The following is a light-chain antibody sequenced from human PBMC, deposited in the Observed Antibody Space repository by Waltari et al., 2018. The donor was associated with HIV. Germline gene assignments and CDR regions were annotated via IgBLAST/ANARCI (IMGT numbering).Light chain of an antibody. J-gene: IGLJ3*02. CDR2: TNN. CDR3: AAWDDSLWV. CDR1: SSNIGRNY. V-gene: IGLV1-47*01. Sequence: QSVLTQPPSASGTPGQRVTISCSGSSSNIGRNYVYWYRQLPETAPNLLIYTNNQRPSGVPFRFSGSKSGTSASLAISGLRSEDDADYYGAAWDDSLWVFGGGTKLTVL.